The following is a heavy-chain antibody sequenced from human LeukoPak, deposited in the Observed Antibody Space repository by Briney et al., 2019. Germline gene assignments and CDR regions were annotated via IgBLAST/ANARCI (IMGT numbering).Heavy chain of an antibody. CDR3: ARVSKQYYYDSSGYYYAAFDI. Sequence: PSETLSLTCTVSGGSISSYYWSWIRQPPGKGLEWIGYIYYSGSTNYNPSLKSRVTISVDTSNNQFSLKLSSVTAADTAVYYCARVSKQYYYDSSGYYYAAFDIWGQGTMVTVSS. D-gene: IGHD3-22*01. V-gene: IGHV4-59*01. CDR1: GGSISSYY. CDR2: IYYSGST. J-gene: IGHJ3*02.